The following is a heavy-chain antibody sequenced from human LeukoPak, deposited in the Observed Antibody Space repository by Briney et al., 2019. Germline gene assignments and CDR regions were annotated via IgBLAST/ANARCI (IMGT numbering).Heavy chain of an antibody. CDR3: VRGGYSSNWPHDY. J-gene: IGHJ4*02. CDR1: GFTFSSFS. D-gene: IGHD6-13*01. CDR2: ITSNGGSA. Sequence: GGSPRLSCSASGFTFSSFSMHWVRQAPGQGLEYVSTITSNGGSAYYADSVKGRFTISRDNSRNTLFLQMSSLRAEDTAVFYCVRGGYSSNWPHDYWGQGTPVTVSS. V-gene: IGHV3-64D*06.